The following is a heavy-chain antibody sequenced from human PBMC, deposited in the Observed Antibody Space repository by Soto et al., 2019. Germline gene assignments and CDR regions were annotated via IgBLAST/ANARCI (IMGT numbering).Heavy chain of an antibody. V-gene: IGHV7-4-1*01. CDR3: AREAYYDFWSGYYFWQSGDAFDI. CDR2: INTNTGNP. J-gene: IGHJ3*02. Sequence: QVRLVQSGSELKKPGASVKVSCKASGYTFTSYAMNWVRQAPGQGLEWMGWINTNTGNPTYAQGFTGRFVFSLDTSVSTAYLQICSLKAEDTAVYYCAREAYYDFWSGYYFWQSGDAFDIWGQGTMVAVSS. D-gene: IGHD3-3*01. CDR1: GYTFTSYA.